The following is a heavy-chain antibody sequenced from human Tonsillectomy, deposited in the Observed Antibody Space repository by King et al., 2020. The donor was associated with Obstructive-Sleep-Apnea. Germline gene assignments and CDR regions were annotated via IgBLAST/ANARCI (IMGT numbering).Heavy chain of an antibody. V-gene: IGHV5-51*01. CDR2: IFPADSDT. J-gene: IGHJ3*02. Sequence: VQLVESGVEVKKPGESLKISCKGSGYTFTYSWIAWVRQMPGKGLEWMGIIFPADSDTRYSPSFQGQVTISADKSISTAYLQWRSLKASDTAMYYCARLYYYDSSGHYYWPKDAFDIWGQGTMVTVSS. CDR3: ARLYYYDSSGHYYWPKDAFDI. CDR1: GYTFTYSW. D-gene: IGHD3-22*01.